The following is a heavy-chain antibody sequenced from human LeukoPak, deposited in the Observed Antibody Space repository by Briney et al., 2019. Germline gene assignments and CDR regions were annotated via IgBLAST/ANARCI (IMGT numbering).Heavy chain of an antibody. V-gene: IGHV1-46*01. CDR3: ARGSYYYDSSGVNWFDP. J-gene: IGHJ5*02. CDR1: GYTFTSYD. Sequence: ASVKVSCKASGYTFTSYDINWVRQAPGQGLEWMGIINPSGGSTSYAQKFQGRVTMTRDTSTSTVYMELSSLRSEDTAVYYCARGSYYYDSSGVNWFDPWGQGTLVTVSS. D-gene: IGHD3-22*01. CDR2: INPSGGST.